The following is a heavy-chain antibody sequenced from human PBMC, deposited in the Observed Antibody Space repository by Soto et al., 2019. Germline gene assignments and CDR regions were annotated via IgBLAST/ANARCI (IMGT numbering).Heavy chain of an antibody. CDR3: ARIKWGLDYYSGMDA. CDR2: INPKTAAT. Sequence: ASVKVSCKASGYTFSDYFIQWLRQAPGQGLEWVAWINPKTAATNYAKKFQDRVTVTSDTSFSTAYLELTRLRPDDTALYYCARIKWGLDYYSGMDAWGQGTAVTVSS. CDR1: GYTFSDYF. J-gene: IGHJ6*02. D-gene: IGHD1-26*01. V-gene: IGHV1-2*02.